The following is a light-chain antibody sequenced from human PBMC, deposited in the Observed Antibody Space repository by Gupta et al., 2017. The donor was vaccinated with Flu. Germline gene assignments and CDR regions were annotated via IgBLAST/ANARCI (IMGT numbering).Light chain of an antibody. CDR3: QQRSDLPMYT. CDR1: QSVRPS. J-gene: IGKJ2*01. CDR2: DAS. Sequence: VLTQSPATLSLSPGQSAVLSCRASQSVRPSIAWYQQKPGQAPRLLMFDASTRAAGIPARFSGSGSGTDFTLTISTLGPEDFAMYYCQQRSDLPMYTFGQGTKLEIK. V-gene: IGKV3-11*01.